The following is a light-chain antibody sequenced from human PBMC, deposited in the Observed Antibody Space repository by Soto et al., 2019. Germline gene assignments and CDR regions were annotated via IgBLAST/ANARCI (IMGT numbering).Light chain of an antibody. J-gene: IGKJ3*01. V-gene: IGKV1-5*01. Sequence: DSQITQCPSTLSASVGAGVTITFRSSPSISSWLAWYQQQPGKAPKLLIYDASSLESGVPSRFSGSGSGTEFTLTISSLQPDDFATYYCQQYNSYSPEVTFGPGTKVDIK. CDR2: DAS. CDR1: PSISSW. CDR3: QQYNSYSPEVT.